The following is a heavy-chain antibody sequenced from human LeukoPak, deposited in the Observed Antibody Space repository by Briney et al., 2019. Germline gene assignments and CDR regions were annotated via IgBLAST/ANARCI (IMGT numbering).Heavy chain of an antibody. CDR1: GFTFSSYW. D-gene: IGHD3-22*01. V-gene: IGHV3-7*01. CDR2: IKQDGGEK. J-gene: IGHJ4*02. Sequence: GGSLRLSCAASGFTFSSYWTSWVRQAPGKGLEWVANIKQDGGEKYYVDSVKGRFTISRDNAKNSLYLQMNSLRAEDTAVYYCARDTPYYYDSSGYDYWGQGTLVTVSS. CDR3: ARDTPYYYDSSGYDY.